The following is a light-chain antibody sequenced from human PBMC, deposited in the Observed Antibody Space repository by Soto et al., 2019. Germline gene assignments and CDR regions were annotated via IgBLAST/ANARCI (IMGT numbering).Light chain of an antibody. CDR3: QQYNGYST. Sequence: DIQMTQSPSTLSASVGDRVTITCRASRTISSWLAWYQQRPGKAPKLLIYDGSNLETGVPSRFSGSRSGTEFTLTISSLQPDDVVTYYFQQYNGYSTFAQGTYVDIK. J-gene: IGKJ2*01. CDR2: DGS. CDR1: RTISSW. V-gene: IGKV1-5*01.